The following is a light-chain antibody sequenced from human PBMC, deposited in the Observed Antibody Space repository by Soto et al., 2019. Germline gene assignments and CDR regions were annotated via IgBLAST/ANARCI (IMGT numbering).Light chain of an antibody. CDR2: GAS. CDR3: QQSYIAPPWT. V-gene: IGKV1-39*01. Sequence: DIQMTQSPSSLSAFVGDRITITCRASQSISNYLNWDQQKPGKAPKLLIYGASSLQRGVPSRFSGSGSGTDFTLTISSLQPEDFAVYYCQQSYIAPPWTFGQGTNVEIK. J-gene: IGKJ1*01. CDR1: QSISNY.